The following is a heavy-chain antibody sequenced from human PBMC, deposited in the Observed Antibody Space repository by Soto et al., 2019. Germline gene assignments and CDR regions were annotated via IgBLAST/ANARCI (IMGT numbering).Heavy chain of an antibody. D-gene: IGHD3-22*01. CDR2: IYSGGST. CDR3: AKDQSQFVTMIVDY. Sequence: GGSLRLSCAASGFTVSSDYMSWVRQAPGKGLEWVSVIYSGGSTYYADSVKGRFTISRDNSKNTLYLQMNSLRAEDTAVYYCAKDQSQFVTMIVDYWGQGTLVTVSS. J-gene: IGHJ4*02. V-gene: IGHV3-53*01. CDR1: GFTVSSDY.